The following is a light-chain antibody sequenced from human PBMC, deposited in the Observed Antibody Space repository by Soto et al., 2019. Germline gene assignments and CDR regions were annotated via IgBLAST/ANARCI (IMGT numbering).Light chain of an antibody. CDR2: AAS. Sequence: DIQLTQSPSFLSASVGDRVTITCRASQAINTYLTWYQQKPGKAPKVLIYAASTLQSGVPSRFSGSRSGSEFTLTISSLQPEDFATYYCQQLNSSPWTFGQGTKVEIK. CDR1: QAINTY. CDR3: QQLNSSPWT. V-gene: IGKV1-9*01. J-gene: IGKJ1*01.